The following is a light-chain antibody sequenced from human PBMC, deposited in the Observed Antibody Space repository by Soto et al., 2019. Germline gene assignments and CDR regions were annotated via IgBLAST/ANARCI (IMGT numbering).Light chain of an antibody. V-gene: IGKV1-5*01. Sequence: DIQMTQSPSTLFASGGDRVTITCRASQSISSWLAWYQQKPGKAPKLLIYDASSLESGVPSRFSGSGSGTEFTLTISSLQPDDFATYDCQQYKSYYTFGQGTKLEIK. CDR2: DAS. CDR3: QQYKSYYT. J-gene: IGKJ2*01. CDR1: QSISSW.